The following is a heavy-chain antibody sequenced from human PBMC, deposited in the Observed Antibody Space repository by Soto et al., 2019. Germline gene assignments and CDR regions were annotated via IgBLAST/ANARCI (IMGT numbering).Heavy chain of an antibody. CDR2: INHSGST. J-gene: IGHJ6*02. D-gene: IGHD3-10*01. Sequence: SETLSLTCAVYGGSFSGYYWSWIRQPPGKGLEWIGEINHSGSTNYNPSLKSRVTISVDTSKNQFSLKLSSVTAADTAVYYCARRYGSGSYYNGGRYFYYGIDVWGQGTTVTVSS. CDR1: GGSFSGYY. CDR3: ARRYGSGSYYNGGRYFYYGIDV. V-gene: IGHV4-34*01.